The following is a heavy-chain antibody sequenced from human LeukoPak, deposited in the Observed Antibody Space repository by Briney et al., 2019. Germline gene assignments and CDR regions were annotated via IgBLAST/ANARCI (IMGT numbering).Heavy chain of an antibody. V-gene: IGHV3-21*01. D-gene: IGHD2-15*01. CDR2: ISSSSGYI. CDR3: ARDWGDCSGGSCYFDI. Sequence: GGSLRLSCAASGFTFSRYSMNWVRQAPGKGLEWVSFISSSSGYIYYADSVKGRFTVSRDDAKSSLYLQMNSLSADDTAVYYCARDWGDCSGGSCYFDIWGQGTMVTVSS. J-gene: IGHJ3*02. CDR1: GFTFSRYS.